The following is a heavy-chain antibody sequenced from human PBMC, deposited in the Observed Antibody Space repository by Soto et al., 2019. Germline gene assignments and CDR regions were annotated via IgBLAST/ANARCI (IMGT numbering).Heavy chain of an antibody. CDR2: ISSSSSYI. Sequence: AGGSLRLSCAASGFTFSSYSMNWVRQAPGKGLEWVSSISSSSSYIYYADSVKGRFTISRDNAKNSLYLQMNSLRAEDTAVYYCARDLSGYSSLNWFDPWGQGTLVTVSS. V-gene: IGHV3-21*01. J-gene: IGHJ5*02. D-gene: IGHD6-13*01. CDR3: ARDLSGYSSLNWFDP. CDR1: GFTFSSYS.